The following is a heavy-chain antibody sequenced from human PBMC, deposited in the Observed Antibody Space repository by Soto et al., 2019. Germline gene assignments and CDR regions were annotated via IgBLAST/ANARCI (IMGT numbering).Heavy chain of an antibody. J-gene: IGHJ6*02. CDR1: GYTFTSYY. D-gene: IGHD6-6*01. CDR2: INPSGGST. V-gene: IGHV1-46*01. Sequence: ASVKVSCKASGYTFTSYYMHWVRQAPGQGLEWMGIINPSGGSTSYAQKFQGRVTMTRDTSTSTVYMELSNLRSEDTAVYYCARRQIAARPYYYYGMDVWGQGTTVTVSS. CDR3: ARRQIAARPYYYYGMDV.